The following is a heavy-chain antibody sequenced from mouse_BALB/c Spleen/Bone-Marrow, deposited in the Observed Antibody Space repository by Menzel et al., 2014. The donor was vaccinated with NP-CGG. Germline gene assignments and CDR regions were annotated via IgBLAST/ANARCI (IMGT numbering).Heavy chain of an antibody. CDR1: GFTFTDYY. CDR2: IRNKANGYTT. J-gene: IGHJ2*01. Sequence: EVQGVESGGGLVQPGGSLRLSCATSGFTFTDYYMNWVRQPPGKALEWLGFIRNKANGYTTEYSASVKSRLTISRDNSQNILYLQMNTLRADDSATYYCARDKGRVFFDYWGQGTTLTVSS. CDR3: ARDKGRVFFDY. V-gene: IGHV7-3*02.